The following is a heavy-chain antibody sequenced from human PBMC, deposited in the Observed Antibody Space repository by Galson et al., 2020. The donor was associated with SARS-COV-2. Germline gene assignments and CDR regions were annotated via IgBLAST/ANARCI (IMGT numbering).Heavy chain of an antibody. Sequence: GGSLRLSCAASGFTFSSSWMSWVRQAPGKGLEWVANIKQDGSEKYYVDSVKGRFTISRDNAKNSLYLQMNSLRAEDTAVYYCARESRESFDYWGQGTLVTVSS. CDR2: IKQDGSEK. CDR3: ARESRESFDY. CDR1: GFTFSSSW. D-gene: IGHD3-10*01. V-gene: IGHV3-7*01. J-gene: IGHJ4*02.